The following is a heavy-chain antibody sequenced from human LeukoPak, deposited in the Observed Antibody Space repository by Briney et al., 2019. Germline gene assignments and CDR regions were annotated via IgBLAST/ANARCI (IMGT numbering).Heavy chain of an antibody. V-gene: IGHV3-9*03. CDR3: AKGSLVQEPFDYMDV. D-gene: IGHD1-14*01. CDR1: GFTFDDYA. CDR2: ISWNSGSI. Sequence: GRSLRLSCAASGFTFDDYAMHWVRQAPGKGLEWVSGISWNSGSIGYADSVKGRFTISRDNAKNSLYLQMNSLRAEDMALYYCAKGSLVQEPFDYMDVWGKGTTVTVSS. J-gene: IGHJ6*03.